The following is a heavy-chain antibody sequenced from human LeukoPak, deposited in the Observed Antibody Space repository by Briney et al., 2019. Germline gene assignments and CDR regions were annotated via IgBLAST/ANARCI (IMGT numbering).Heavy chain of an antibody. V-gene: IGHV3-15*01. J-gene: IGHJ6*03. D-gene: IGHD2-2*01. CDR1: GFTFSNAW. CDR2: IKRKTDGGTT. CDR3: TTVLRPAGYCSSTSCSDYYYYMDV. Sequence: GGSLRLSCAASGFTFSNAWMSWARQAPGKGLEWVGRIKRKTDGGTTDYAAPVKGRFTISRDDSKNTLYLQMNGLKTEDTAVYYCTTVLRPAGYCSSTSCSDYYYYMDVWGKGTTVTVSS.